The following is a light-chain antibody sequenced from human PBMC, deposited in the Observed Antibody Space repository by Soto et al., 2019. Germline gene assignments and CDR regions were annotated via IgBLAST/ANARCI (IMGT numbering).Light chain of an antibody. V-gene: IGKV1-5*03. J-gene: IGKJ5*01. CDR1: QSISGW. CDR3: QQYDLLPIT. Sequence: QMTQSPYTLSASVGDRVTITCRASQSISGWLAWYQQKPGKDPKLLIYKASTLKSGVPSRFSGSGSGTEFTLTISSLQPDEFATYYCQQYDLLPITFGQGTRLEI. CDR2: KAS.